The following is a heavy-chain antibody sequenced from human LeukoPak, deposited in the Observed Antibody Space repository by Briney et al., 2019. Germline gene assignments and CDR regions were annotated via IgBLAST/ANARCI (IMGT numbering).Heavy chain of an antibody. CDR2: LNQDGSDA. CDR3: AKWNYAFDS. CDR1: GLTFSTYR. J-gene: IGHJ4*02. Sequence: GGSLRLSCAASGLTFSTYRMSWVRQAPGKGLECVANLNQDGSDADYVDTVKGRFTVSRDNARGLLYLQMNSLRAADTAVYYCAKWNYAFDSWGQGTLVTVSS. D-gene: IGHD3-16*01. V-gene: IGHV3-7*01.